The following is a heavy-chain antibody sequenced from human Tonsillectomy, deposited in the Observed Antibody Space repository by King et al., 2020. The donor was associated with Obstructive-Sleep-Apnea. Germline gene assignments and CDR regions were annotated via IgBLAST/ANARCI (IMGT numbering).Heavy chain of an antibody. J-gene: IGHJ5*02. CDR3: ARGSGAAAVNWFDP. D-gene: IGHD6-13*01. V-gene: IGHV4-34*01. CDR2: IKHSGST. CDR1: GGAFSDYY. Sequence: VQLQQGGAGLLKPSETLSLTCAVFGGAFSDYYWSWIRQPPGRGLEWIGEIKHSGSTNYTPSLKSRIIISVDMFKNQFSLKLSSVTAADTAVYYCARGSGAAAVNWFDPWGQGTLVTVAS.